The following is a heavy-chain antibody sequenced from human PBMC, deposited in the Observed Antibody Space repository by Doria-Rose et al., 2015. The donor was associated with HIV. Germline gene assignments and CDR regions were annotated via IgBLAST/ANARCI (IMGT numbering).Heavy chain of an antibody. V-gene: IGHV1-18*01. J-gene: IGHJ4*02. Sequence: VQLVQSGGEVKKPGASVRVSCRASGYTFSSYGIAWVRQAPGQGLEWLGWISVYSGDTKYAQKFQDRVTMTTDTSTTTAYMDLRSLTTDDTAFYYCARAKAYCSGGDCYLLGAYWGQGTLVTVSS. CDR2: ISVYSGDT. CDR1: GYTFSSYG. CDR3: ARAKAYCSGGDCYLLGAY. D-gene: IGHD2-21*02.